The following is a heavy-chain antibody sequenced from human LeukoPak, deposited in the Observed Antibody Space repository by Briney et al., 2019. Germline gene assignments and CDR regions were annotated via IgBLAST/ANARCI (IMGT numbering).Heavy chain of an antibody. Sequence: PSETLSLTCTVSGGSISSGSYYWSWIRQPAGKGLEWIGRIYTSGSTNYNPSLKSRVTISVDTSKNQFSLKLSSVTAADTAVYYCARTEHKNSPLGYYYYMDVWGKGTTVTVSS. J-gene: IGHJ6*03. CDR2: IYTSGST. CDR1: GGSISSGSYY. CDR3: ARTEHKNSPLGYYYYMDV. D-gene: IGHD4-23*01. V-gene: IGHV4-61*02.